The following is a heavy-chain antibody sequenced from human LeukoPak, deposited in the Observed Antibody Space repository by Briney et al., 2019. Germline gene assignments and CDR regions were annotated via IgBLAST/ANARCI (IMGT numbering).Heavy chain of an antibody. J-gene: IGHJ6*03. D-gene: IGHD3-10*01. CDR1: GGSISSSYAY. Sequence: SETLSLTCTVSGGSISSSYAYWGWIRQPPGKGMEWIGNIYYSGSTYYNPSLKSRVTISVDTSKNHFSLQLNSVTAADTAVYYCARWGGYGSGRYSMDVWGKGTTVTISS. CDR3: ARWGGYGSGRYSMDV. CDR2: IYYSGST. V-gene: IGHV4-39*07.